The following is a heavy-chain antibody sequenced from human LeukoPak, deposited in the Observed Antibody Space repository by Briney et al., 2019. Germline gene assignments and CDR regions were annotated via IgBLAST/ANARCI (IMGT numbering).Heavy chain of an antibody. Sequence: SQTLSLTCAISGDSVSSSSAAWHWIRQSPSRGLGWLGRTYYRSKWFNDYAVSVKSRINNHPDTSKNQFSLQLNSVTPEDTAVYYCARRLNGENWFDPWGQGTLVTVSS. CDR3: ARRLNGENWFDP. CDR2: TYYRSKWFN. CDR1: GDSVSSSSAA. V-gene: IGHV6-1*01. D-gene: IGHD7-27*01. J-gene: IGHJ5*02.